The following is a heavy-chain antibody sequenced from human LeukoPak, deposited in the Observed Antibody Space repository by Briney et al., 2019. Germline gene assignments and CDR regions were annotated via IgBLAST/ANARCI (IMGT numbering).Heavy chain of an antibody. CDR2: IYTSGST. V-gene: IGHV4-4*07. J-gene: IGHJ4*02. Sequence: SETLSLTCTVSGGSISSYYGSWIRQPAGKGLEWIGRIYTSGSTNYNPSLKSRVTMSVDTSKNQFSLKLSSVTAADTAVYYCAMTYYYDSSGYYYSDYWGQGTLVTVSS. D-gene: IGHD3-22*01. CDR3: AMTYYYDSSGYYYSDY. CDR1: GGSISSYY.